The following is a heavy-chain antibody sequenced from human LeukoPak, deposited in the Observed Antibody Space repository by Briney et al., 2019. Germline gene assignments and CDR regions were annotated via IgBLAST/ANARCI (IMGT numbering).Heavy chain of an antibody. CDR1: GFTFSSYS. V-gene: IGHV3-64*01. CDR3: ASRTSIGYYEV. J-gene: IGHJ4*02. Sequence: GGSLRLSCAASGFTFSSYSMHWVRQAPGKGLEYVSAISSSGDNTYYASSVKGRFTISRDNSRNTLHLQMGSVTPGDMGVYYCASRTSIGYYEVWGQGTLVTVSS. CDR2: ISSSGDNT. D-gene: IGHD1-26*01.